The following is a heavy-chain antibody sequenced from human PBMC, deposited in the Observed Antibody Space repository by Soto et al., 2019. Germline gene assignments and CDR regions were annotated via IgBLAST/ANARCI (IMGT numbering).Heavy chain of an antibody. CDR3: AKDTGYCRSTGCSHRGYMDV. J-gene: IGHJ6*03. Sequence: EVQLVESGGGLAQPGRSLRLSCAASGFTFDDYAMHWVRQAPGKGLEWVSGISWNSGDIGYAESVKGRFTISRDNAKNSLYLQMNSLRVEDTAIYYCAKDTGYCRSTGCSHRGYMDVWGKGTTVTVSS. CDR2: ISWNSGDI. D-gene: IGHD2-2*01. V-gene: IGHV3-9*01. CDR1: GFTFDDYA.